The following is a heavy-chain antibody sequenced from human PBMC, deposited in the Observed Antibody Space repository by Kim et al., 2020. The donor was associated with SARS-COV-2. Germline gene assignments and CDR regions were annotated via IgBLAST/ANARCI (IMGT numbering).Heavy chain of an antibody. CDR3: ARGGRWGGVSWFGELLANRYYFDY. D-gene: IGHD3-10*01. CDR1: GFTFSSYS. CDR2: ISSSSSTI. Sequence: GGSLRLSCAASGFTFSSYSMNWVRQAPGKGLEWVSYISSSSSTIYYADSVKGRFTISRDNAKNSLYLQMNSLRAEDTAVYYCARGGRWGGVSWFGELLANRYYFDYWGQGTLVTVSS. J-gene: IGHJ4*02. V-gene: IGHV3-48*04.